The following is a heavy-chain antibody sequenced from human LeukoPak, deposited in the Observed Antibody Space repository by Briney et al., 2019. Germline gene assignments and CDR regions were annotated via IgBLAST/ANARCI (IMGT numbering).Heavy chain of an antibody. J-gene: IGHJ5*02. CDR2: INAGNGNT. CDR1: GYTFTSYY. Sequence: ASVTVSCTASGYTFTSYYMHWVRQAPGQRLEWMGWINAGNGNTKYSQKSQGRVTITRDTSASTAYMELSSLRSEDTAVYYCARAGAYDILTGYYSDGWFDPWGQGTLVTVSS. V-gene: IGHV1-3*01. D-gene: IGHD3-9*01. CDR3: ARAGAYDILTGYYSDGWFDP.